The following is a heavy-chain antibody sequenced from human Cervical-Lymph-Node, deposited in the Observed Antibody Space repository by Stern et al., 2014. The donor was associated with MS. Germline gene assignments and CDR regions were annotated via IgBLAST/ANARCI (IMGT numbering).Heavy chain of an antibody. CDR1: GGSFTNNV. CDR3: ARAAYSTSSYNY. D-gene: IGHD2/OR15-2a*01. J-gene: IGHJ4*02. V-gene: IGHV1-69*01. Sequence: VQLLESGAEVKKPGSSVKVSCTASGGSFTNNVVSWVRQAPGQGLEWMGGTIPIFGKAIYAKKFQGRVTITGDESTSATYMELSSLRSEDTAVYYCARAAYSTSSYNYWGQGTVVTVSA. CDR2: TIPIFGKA.